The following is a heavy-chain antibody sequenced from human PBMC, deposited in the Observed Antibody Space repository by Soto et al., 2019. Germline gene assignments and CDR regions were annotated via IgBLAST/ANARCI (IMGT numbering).Heavy chain of an antibody. V-gene: IGHV1-18*01. CDR1: GYTFTSYG. D-gene: IGHD6-19*01. J-gene: IGHJ5*02. CDR3: ARDRIAVAGTWWFAP. Sequence: ASVKVSCKASGYTFTSYGISWVRQAPGQGLEWMGWISAYNGNTNYAQKLQGRVTMTTDTSTSTAYMELRSLRSDDTAVYYCARDRIAVAGTWWFAPWGQGTLVTVSS. CDR2: ISAYNGNT.